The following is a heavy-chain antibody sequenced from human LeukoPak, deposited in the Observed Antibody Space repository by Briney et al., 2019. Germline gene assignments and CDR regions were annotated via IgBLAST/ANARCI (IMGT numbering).Heavy chain of an antibody. Sequence: PSGTLSLTCAVSGGSISSSNWWSWVRQPPGKGLEWIGEIYHSGSTNYNPSLKSRVTISVDTSKNQFSLKLSSVTAADTAVYYCARHGAGGDLVDYWGQGTLVTVSS. CDR1: GGSISSSNW. CDR2: IYHSGST. D-gene: IGHD3-10*01. V-gene: IGHV4-4*02. CDR3: ARHGAGGDLVDY. J-gene: IGHJ4*02.